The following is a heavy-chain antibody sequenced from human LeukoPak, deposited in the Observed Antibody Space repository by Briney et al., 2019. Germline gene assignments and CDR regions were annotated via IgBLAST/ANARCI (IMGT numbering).Heavy chain of an antibody. Sequence: GGSLRLSCAASGFTFSSYAMSWLRQAPGKGLEWVSAISGSATTPYYADSVKGRFTISRGNSKNTLCLQMNSLRVEDTAVYYCARDPGAVSNFDYWGQGTLVTVSS. CDR3: ARDPGAVSNFDY. V-gene: IGHV3-23*01. D-gene: IGHD1-26*01. CDR2: ISGSATTP. CDR1: GFTFSSYA. J-gene: IGHJ4*02.